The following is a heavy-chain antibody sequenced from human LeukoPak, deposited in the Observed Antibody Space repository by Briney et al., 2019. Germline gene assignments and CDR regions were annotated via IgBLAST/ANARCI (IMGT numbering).Heavy chain of an antibody. V-gene: IGHV3-7*01. CDR3: AGGSGWVTDS. CDR2: IKQDGSEK. J-gene: IGHJ4*02. D-gene: IGHD6-19*01. CDR1: GFSFSDYW. Sequence: GGSLRLSCAASGFSFSDYWMNWVRQAPGKGLEWVANIKQDGSEKYYVGSVKGRFTISRDNAKNSLYLQMNSLRAEDTAVYFCAGGSGWVTDSWGQGTLVTVSA.